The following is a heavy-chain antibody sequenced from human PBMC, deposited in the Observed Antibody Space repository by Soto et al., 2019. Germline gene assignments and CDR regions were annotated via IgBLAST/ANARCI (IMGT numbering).Heavy chain of an antibody. J-gene: IGHJ6*02. CDR1: GFTFSSYW. V-gene: IGHV3-7*01. D-gene: IGHD3-9*01. CDR3: ARDKGLRYFGMDV. Sequence: GGSLRLSCAASGFTFSSYWMSWVRQAPGKGLEWVANIKQDGSEKYYVDSVKGRFTISRDNAKNSLYLQMNSLRAVDTAVYYCARDKGLRYFGMDVWGQGTKVTV. CDR2: IKQDGSEK.